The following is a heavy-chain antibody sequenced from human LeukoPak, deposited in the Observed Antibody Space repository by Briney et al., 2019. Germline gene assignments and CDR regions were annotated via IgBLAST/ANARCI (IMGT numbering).Heavy chain of an antibody. D-gene: IGHD3-3*01. J-gene: IGHJ4*02. CDR2: ISSSGSTI. V-gene: IGHV3-11*04. CDR3: ARDITIFGGFDY. Sequence: PGGSLRLSCAASGFTFSDCYMTWFRQAPGKGLKFVSYISSSGSTIYYADSVKGRFTISRDNAENSLYLQMNSLRADDTAVYYCARDITIFGGFDYWGQGTLVTVSS. CDR1: GFTFSDCY.